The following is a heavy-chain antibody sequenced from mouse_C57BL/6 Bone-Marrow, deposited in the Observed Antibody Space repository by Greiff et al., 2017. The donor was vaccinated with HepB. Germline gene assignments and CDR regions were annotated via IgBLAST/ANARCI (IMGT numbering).Heavy chain of an antibody. V-gene: IGHV2-9-1*01. CDR3: ASQYYYGSSYLAMDY. J-gene: IGHJ4*01. CDR2: IWTGGGT. Sequence: VQLQQSGPGLVAPSQSLSITCTVSGFSLTSYAISWVRQPPGKGLEWLGVIWTGGGTNYNSALKSRLSISKDNSKSQVFLKMNSLQTDDTARYYCASQYYYGSSYLAMDYWGQGTSVTVSS. D-gene: IGHD1-1*01. CDR1: GFSLTSYA.